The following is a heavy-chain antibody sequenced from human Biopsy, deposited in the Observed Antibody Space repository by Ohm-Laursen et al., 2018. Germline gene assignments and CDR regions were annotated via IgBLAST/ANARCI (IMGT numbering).Heavy chain of an antibody. CDR2: VDWDDYK. CDR3: ARTPNLIVSAGLVYRHRRHLQGMDV. J-gene: IGHJ6*02. D-gene: IGHD6-13*01. V-gene: IGHV2-70*11. CDR1: GFSLSARGMC. Sequence: TQTLTLTCSFSGFSLSARGMCVSWIRQAPGKALEWLARVDWDDYKDYSASLQTKLSISKDTSNDQVVLTVNNVDPADTATYYCARTPNLIVSAGLVYRHRRHLQGMDVWGQGIAVTVS.